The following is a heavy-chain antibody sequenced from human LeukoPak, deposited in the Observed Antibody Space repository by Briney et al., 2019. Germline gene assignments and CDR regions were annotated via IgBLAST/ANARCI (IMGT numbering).Heavy chain of an antibody. CDR1: GFIFSSYS. CDR2: ISSSSSYI. Sequence: GGSLRLSCAASGFIFSSYSMNWVRQAPGKGLEWVSSISSSSSYIYYADSVKGRFTISRDNAKNSLSLQMNSLRAEDTAVYYCPRGGGPVGFDYWGQGTLVTVSS. D-gene: IGHD3-16*01. V-gene: IGHV3-21*01. J-gene: IGHJ4*02. CDR3: PRGGGPVGFDY.